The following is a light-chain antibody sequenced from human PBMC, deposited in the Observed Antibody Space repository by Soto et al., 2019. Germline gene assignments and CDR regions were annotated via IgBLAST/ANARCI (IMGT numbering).Light chain of an antibody. J-gene: IGKJ1*01. CDR3: MKATQSPWT. V-gene: IGKV2-24*01. Sequence: DIVMTHTPLSSPVTLGHAASISCRSSQSLVHNYGNTYLSWFQQRPGQPPRLRIYKVSDRFYGVTDIFRGSGAGTDFTLAISRVEAEDVGVYYCMKATQSPWTFGQGTKVEIK. CDR1: QSLVHNYGNTY. CDR2: KVS.